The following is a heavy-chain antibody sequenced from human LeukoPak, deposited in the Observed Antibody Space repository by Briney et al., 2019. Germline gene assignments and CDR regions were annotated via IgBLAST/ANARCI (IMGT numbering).Heavy chain of an antibody. J-gene: IGHJ6*03. CDR3: ARGRSYYGSGSYYLGYYYYYMDV. CDR1: GGSISSSNW. V-gene: IGHV4-4*02. D-gene: IGHD3-10*01. CDR2: IYHSGST. Sequence: SGTLSLTCAVSGGSISSSNWWSWVRQPPGKGLEWIGEIYHSGSTNYNPSLKSRVTMSVDTSKNQFSLKLSSVTAADTAVYYCARGRSYYGSGSYYLGYYYYYMDVWGKGTTVTISS.